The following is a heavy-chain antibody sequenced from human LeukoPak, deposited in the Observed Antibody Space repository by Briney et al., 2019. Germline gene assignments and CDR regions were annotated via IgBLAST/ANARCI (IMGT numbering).Heavy chain of an antibody. CDR3: ARSIVVVVAATLYFDY. V-gene: IGHV3-23*01. CDR1: GFTFSSYA. D-gene: IGHD2-15*01. Sequence: GGSLRLSCAASGFTFSSYAMSWVRQAPGKGLEWVSAISGSGGSTYYADSVKGRFTISGDNSKNTLYLQMNSLRAEDTAVYYCARSIVVVVAATLYFDYWGQGTLVTVSS. J-gene: IGHJ4*02. CDR2: ISGSGGST.